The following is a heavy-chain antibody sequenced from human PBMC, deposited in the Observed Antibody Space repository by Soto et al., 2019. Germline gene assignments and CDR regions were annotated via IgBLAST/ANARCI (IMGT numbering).Heavy chain of an antibody. CDR2: ISGSGGST. Sequence: PGGSLRLSXAASGFTFSSYAMSWVRQAPGKGLEWASAISGSGGSTYYADSVKGRFTISRDNSKNTLYLQMNSLRAEDTAVYYCAKASSEYSSSWYGYNWFDPWGQGTLVTVS. D-gene: IGHD6-13*01. V-gene: IGHV3-23*01. CDR1: GFTFSSYA. CDR3: AKASSEYSSSWYGYNWFDP. J-gene: IGHJ5*02.